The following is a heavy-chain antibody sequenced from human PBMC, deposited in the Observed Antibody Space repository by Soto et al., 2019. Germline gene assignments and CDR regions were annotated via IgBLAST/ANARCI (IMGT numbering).Heavy chain of an antibody. J-gene: IGHJ3*02. CDR3: AKDPHGDYVGGFEM. CDR1: GFTFNNYA. CDR2: ISSSGGST. V-gene: IGHV3-23*01. D-gene: IGHD3-16*01. Sequence: EVQLWESGGDLVQPGGSLRLSCAASGFTFNNYAMSWVRQAPGKGLEWVSGISSSGGSTYYADSVKGRFTISRDNSKNTLSLQMNNLRAEDTALYYCAKDPHGDYVGGFEMWGQGTNVTVSS.